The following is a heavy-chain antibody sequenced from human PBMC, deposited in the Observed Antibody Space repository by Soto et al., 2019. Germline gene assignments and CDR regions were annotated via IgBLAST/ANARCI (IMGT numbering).Heavy chain of an antibody. CDR1: GGSISSGGYY. Sequence: SETLSLTCTVSGGSISSGGYYWSWIRQPPGKGLEWIGSIYYSGSTYYNPSLKSRVTISVDTSKNQFSLKLNSVTAADTAVYYCARTTYYDFWSGYYPEYYYYGVDVWGQGTTVTVSS. D-gene: IGHD3-3*01. J-gene: IGHJ6*02. CDR2: IYYSGST. CDR3: ARTTYYDFWSGYYPEYYYYGVDV. V-gene: IGHV4-30-4*01.